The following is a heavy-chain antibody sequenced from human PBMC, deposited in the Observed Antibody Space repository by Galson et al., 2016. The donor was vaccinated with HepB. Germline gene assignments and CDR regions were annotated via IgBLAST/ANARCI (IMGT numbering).Heavy chain of an antibody. D-gene: IGHD3-3*01. CDR2: ISAYNGDT. Sequence: SVKVSCKASGYTFTTYGVSWVRQAPGQGLAWMGWISAYNGDTNYAHEVQGRVTMTTDTYTSTAYMELRSLRSDYTAIYYCARDRPTIFGVQPPFDYWGHGTLVTFSS. J-gene: IGHJ4*01. V-gene: IGHV1-18*04. CDR1: GYTFTTYG. CDR3: ARDRPTIFGVQPPFDY.